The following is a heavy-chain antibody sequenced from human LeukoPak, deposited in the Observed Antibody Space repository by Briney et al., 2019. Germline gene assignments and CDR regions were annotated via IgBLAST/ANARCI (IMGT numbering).Heavy chain of an antibody. CDR3: ARDRKGLPFDY. V-gene: IGHV1-3*01. Sequence: ASVKVSCKASGYTFTSYAMNWVRQAPGQRLEWMGWINAGNGNTKYSQKFQGRVTITRDTSASTAYMELSSLRSEDTAVYYCARDRKGLPFDYWGQGTLVTVSS. J-gene: IGHJ4*02. CDR2: INAGNGNT. CDR1: GYTFTSYA.